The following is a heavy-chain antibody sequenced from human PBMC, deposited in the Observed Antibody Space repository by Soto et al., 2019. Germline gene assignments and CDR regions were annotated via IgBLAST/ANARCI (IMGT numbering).Heavy chain of an antibody. CDR2: IYHSGST. D-gene: IGHD6-13*01. CDR3: ARGETQQQRDY. V-gene: IGHV4-4*02. Sequence: QVQLQESGPGLVKPSGTLSLTCAVSGDSITSDKWWSWIHQPPGKGLQWIGEIYHSGSTKYNPSLKSRVIISVDKSKNQFSLKVSSVSDADTAVYYCARGETQQQRDYWGQGTLVTVAS. CDR1: GDSITSDKW. J-gene: IGHJ4*02.